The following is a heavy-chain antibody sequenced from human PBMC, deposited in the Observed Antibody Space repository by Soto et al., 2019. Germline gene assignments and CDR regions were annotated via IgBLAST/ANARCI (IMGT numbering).Heavy chain of an antibody. Sequence: QVQLVQSGAEVKKPGSSVKVSCKASGGTFSSYAISWVRQAPGQGLEWMGGIIPIFGTANYAQKFQGRVTITADESTSTAYMELSSLRSEDTAVYYCARGGIVVVTASYYYSMDVWGQGTTVTVSS. CDR2: IIPIFGTA. CDR3: ARGGIVVVTASYYYSMDV. D-gene: IGHD2-21*02. J-gene: IGHJ6*02. CDR1: GGTFSSYA. V-gene: IGHV1-69*01.